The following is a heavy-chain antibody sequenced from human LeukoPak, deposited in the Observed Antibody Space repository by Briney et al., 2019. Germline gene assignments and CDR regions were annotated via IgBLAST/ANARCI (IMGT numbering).Heavy chain of an antibody. J-gene: IGHJ4*02. D-gene: IGHD3-16*02. CDR3: ARHNYVWGSYRFDY. CDR1: GGSISSSSYY. Sequence: SETLSLTCTVSGGSISSSSYYWGWIRRPAGKGVEWIGSIYYSGSTYYNPSLKSRVTISVDTSKNQFSLKLSSVTAAYTAVYYCARHNYVWGSYRFDYWGQGTLVTVSS. V-gene: IGHV4-39*01. CDR2: IYYSGST.